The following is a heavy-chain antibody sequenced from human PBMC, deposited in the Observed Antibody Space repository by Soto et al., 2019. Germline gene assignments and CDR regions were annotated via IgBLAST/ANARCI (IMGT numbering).Heavy chain of an antibody. CDR2: IYYSGST. D-gene: IGHD6-13*01. CDR1: NGSIGSYY. V-gene: IGHV4-59*01. J-gene: IGHJ5*02. CDR3: ARVGRLITAAGLLAA. Sequence: SETLSLTCTISNGSIGSYYWTWIRQPPGKGLEWIGHIYYSGSTNYNPSLKSRLTLSLDTSKNQFSLKLTSVTAADTAVYYCARVGRLITAAGLLAAWGKGTLVTVSS.